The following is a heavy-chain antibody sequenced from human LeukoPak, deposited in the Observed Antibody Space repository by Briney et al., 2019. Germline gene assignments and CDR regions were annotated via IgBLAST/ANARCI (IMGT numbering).Heavy chain of an antibody. CDR3: ARGGVTYYYGSGSSPPSDP. CDR2: INSDGSST. J-gene: IGHJ5*02. D-gene: IGHD3-10*01. Sequence: PGGSLRLSCAASGFTFSSYWMHWVRQAPGKGLVWVSRINSDGSSTSYADSVKGRFTISRDNAKNTLYLQMNSLRAEDTAVYYCARGGVTYYYGSGSSPPSDPWGQGTLVTVSS. V-gene: IGHV3-74*01. CDR1: GFTFSSYW.